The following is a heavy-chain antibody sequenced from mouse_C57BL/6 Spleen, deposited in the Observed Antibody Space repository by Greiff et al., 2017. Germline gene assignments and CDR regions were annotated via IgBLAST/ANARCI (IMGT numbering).Heavy chain of an antibody. CDR1: GYTFTSYG. CDR2: IYPRSGNT. J-gene: IGHJ4*01. V-gene: IGHV1-81*01. Sequence: QVQLQQSGAELARPGASVKLSCKASGYTFTSYGISWVKQRTGQGLEWIGEIYPRSGNTYYNEKFKGKATLTADKSSSTAYMELRSLTSEDSAVYFCARWGSSGYGAYAMDYWGQGTSVTVSS. D-gene: IGHD3-2*02. CDR3: ARWGSSGYGAYAMDY.